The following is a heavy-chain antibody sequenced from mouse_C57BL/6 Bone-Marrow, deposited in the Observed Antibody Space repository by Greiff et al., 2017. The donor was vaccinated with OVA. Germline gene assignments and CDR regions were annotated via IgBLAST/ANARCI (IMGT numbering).Heavy chain of an antibody. J-gene: IGHJ1*03. CDR2: IHPNSGST. CDR3: ASYYYGSSDVRYFDV. CDR1: GYTFTSYW. Sequence: QVQLQQPGAELVKPGASVKLSCKASGYTFTSYWMHWVKQRPGQGLEWIGMIHPNSGSTNYNEKFRSKATLTVDKSSSTAYMQLSSLTSEDSAVYYCASYYYGSSDVRYFDVWGTGTTVTVSS. D-gene: IGHD1-1*01. V-gene: IGHV1-64*01.